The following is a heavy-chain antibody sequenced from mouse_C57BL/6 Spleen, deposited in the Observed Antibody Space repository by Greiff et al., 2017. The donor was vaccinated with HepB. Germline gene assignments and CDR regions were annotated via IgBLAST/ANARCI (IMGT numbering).Heavy chain of an antibody. V-gene: IGHV1-82*01. D-gene: IGHD2-1*01. J-gene: IGHJ2*01. Sequence: QVQLQQSGPELVKPGASVKISCKASGYAFSTSWMNWVKQRPGKGLEWIGRIYPGDGDTQYNGKFKGKATLTADKSSSTAYMQLSSLTSEDSAVYFCSVYGNHDYWGQGTNLTVSS. CDR2: IYPGDGDT. CDR3: SVYGNHDY. CDR1: GYAFSTSW.